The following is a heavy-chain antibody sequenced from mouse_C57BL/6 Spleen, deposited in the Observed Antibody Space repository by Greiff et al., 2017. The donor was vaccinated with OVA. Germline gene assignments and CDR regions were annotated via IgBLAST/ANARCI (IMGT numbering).Heavy chain of an antibody. J-gene: IGHJ2*01. V-gene: IGHV1-61*01. Sequence: QVQLQQSGAELVRPGSSVKLSCKASGYTFTSYWMDWVKQRPGQGLEWIGNIYPSDSETHYNQKFKDKATLTVDKSSSTAYMQLSSLTSEDSAVYYCATLYYYGSSRGWGQGTTLTVSS. CDR2: IYPSDSET. CDR3: ATLYYYGSSRG. D-gene: IGHD1-1*01. CDR1: GYTFTSYW.